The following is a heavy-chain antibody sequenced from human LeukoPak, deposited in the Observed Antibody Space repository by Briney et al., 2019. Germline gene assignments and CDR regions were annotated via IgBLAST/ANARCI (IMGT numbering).Heavy chain of an antibody. CDR1: GGSISNYY. CDR3: ARAGDGYNWRVYFDY. Sequence: SETLSLTCTVSGGSISNYYWSWIRQPPGKGLEWIGYIYYSGTTNYNPPLKSRLTISVDTSKNRFSLKLSSVTAADTAVYYCARAGDGYNWRVYFDYWGQGTLVTVSS. D-gene: IGHD5-24*01. V-gene: IGHV4-59*01. CDR2: IYYSGTT. J-gene: IGHJ4*02.